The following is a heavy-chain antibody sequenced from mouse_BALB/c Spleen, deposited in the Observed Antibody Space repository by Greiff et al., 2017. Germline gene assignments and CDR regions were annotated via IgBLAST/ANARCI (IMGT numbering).Heavy chain of an antibody. CDR2: ISSGSSTI. CDR1: GFTFSSFG. Sequence: EVKVVESGGGLVQPGGSRKLSCAASGFTFSSFGMHWVRQAPEKGLEWVAYISSGSSTIYYADTVKGRFTISRDNPKNTLFLQMTSLRSEDTAMYYCARWGYGNYDAYWGQGTLVTVSA. V-gene: IGHV5-17*02. J-gene: IGHJ3*01. CDR3: ARWGYGNYDAY. D-gene: IGHD2-10*02.